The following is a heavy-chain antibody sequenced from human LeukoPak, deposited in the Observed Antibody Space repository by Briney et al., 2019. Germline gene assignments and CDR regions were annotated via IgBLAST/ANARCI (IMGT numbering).Heavy chain of an antibody. CDR1: GFTLSNYA. V-gene: IGHV3-30*04. J-gene: IGHJ4*02. CDR3: ARDLSGHYSMDY. Sequence: PGRSLRLSCAASGFTLSNYAMHWARQAPGKGLEWVAVISDNERTINYADSVKGRFTISRDTSKNTLYLQMNSLSAGDTALYYCARDLSGHYSMDYWGQGTLVTVSS. CDR2: ISDNERTI. D-gene: IGHD1-26*01.